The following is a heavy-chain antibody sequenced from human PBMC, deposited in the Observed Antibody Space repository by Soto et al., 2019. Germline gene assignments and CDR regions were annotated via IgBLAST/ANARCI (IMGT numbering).Heavy chain of an antibody. J-gene: IGHJ6*02. CDR2: IKEDGSEK. CDR1: GFTFSTYW. Sequence: PGGSLRLSCAASGFTFSTYWMRWVRQAPGKGLEWVANIKEDGSEKYYVDSVEGRFTISRDNAKNSLYLQMTSLRAEDTALYYCARGWGYFDSSGFPYLYAMDVWGQGTTVTVSS. V-gene: IGHV3-7*01. CDR3: ARGWGYFDSSGFPYLYAMDV. D-gene: IGHD3-22*01.